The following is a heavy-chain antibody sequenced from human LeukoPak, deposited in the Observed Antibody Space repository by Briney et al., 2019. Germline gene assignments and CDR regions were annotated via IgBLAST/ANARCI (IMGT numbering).Heavy chain of an antibody. CDR2: INHSGST. CDR1: GGSISSYY. J-gene: IGHJ3*02. CDR3: AREGEPVLYYYDSSGYPRTGAFDI. Sequence: PSETLSLTCTVSGGSISSYYWSWIRQPPGKGLEWIGEINHSGSTNYNPSLKSRVTISVDTSKNQFSLKLSSVTAADTAVYYCAREGEPVLYYYDSSGYPRTGAFDIWGQGTMVTVSS. V-gene: IGHV4-34*01. D-gene: IGHD3-22*01.